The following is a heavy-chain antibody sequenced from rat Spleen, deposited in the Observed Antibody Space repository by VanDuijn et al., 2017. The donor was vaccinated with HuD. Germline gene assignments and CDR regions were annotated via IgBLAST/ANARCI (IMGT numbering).Heavy chain of an antibody. D-gene: IGHD5-1*01. Sequence: QVQLQESGPGLVQPSQTLSLTCTVSGFSLTNYHMTWVRQPPGKSPVWMGTIWAGGGTDYHWTVRSRLRISRDTSKSQVFLEMNSLQPEDSGTYYCARPNQLGGYWFFDFWGPGTMVTVSS. CDR2: IWAGGGT. J-gene: IGHJ1*01. CDR3: ARPNQLGGYWFFDF. V-gene: IGHV2-72*01. CDR1: GFSLTNYH.